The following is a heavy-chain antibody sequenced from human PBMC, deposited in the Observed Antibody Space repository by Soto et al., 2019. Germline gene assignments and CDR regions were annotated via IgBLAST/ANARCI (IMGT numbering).Heavy chain of an antibody. CDR3: AREQHSSGTVIYWYSDL. J-gene: IGHJ2*01. D-gene: IGHD6-19*01. Sequence: PSETLSLTCTVSGGSISSGGYYWSWIRQHPGKGLEWIGYIYYSGSTYYNPSLKGRVTISVDTSKNQFSLKLSSVTAADTAVYYCAREQHSSGTVIYWYSDLWGRGTLVTVSS. CDR2: IYYSGST. CDR1: GGSISSGGYY. V-gene: IGHV4-31*03.